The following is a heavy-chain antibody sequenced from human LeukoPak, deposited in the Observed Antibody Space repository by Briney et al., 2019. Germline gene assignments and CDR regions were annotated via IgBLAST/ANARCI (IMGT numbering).Heavy chain of an antibody. Sequence: PGESLKISCMGSGYSFTSYWIAWVRQMPGKGLEWMGIIYPGDSDTRYSPSFQGQVTFSADKSISTAYLQWSSLKASDTAIYYCARESGRVSDYWGQGTLVTVSS. D-gene: IGHD2-15*01. V-gene: IGHV5-51*01. CDR3: ARESGRVSDY. J-gene: IGHJ4*02. CDR2: IYPGDSDT. CDR1: GYSFTSYW.